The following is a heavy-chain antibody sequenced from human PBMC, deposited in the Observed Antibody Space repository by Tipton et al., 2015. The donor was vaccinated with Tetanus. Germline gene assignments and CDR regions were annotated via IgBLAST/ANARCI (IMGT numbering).Heavy chain of an antibody. J-gene: IGHJ4*02. D-gene: IGHD3-3*01. CDR3: ARANYDFPKKGPFDS. V-gene: IGHV4-39*02. CDR2: IYYSGSS. Sequence: TLSLTCNVSGASMSSSSYYWDWIRQPPGKGLEWIGSIYYSGSSYYNPSLESRVTISLDTSKNRFSLKLTSVTAADAAVYYCARANYDFPKKGPFDSWGPGSLVIVSS. CDR1: GASMSSSSYY.